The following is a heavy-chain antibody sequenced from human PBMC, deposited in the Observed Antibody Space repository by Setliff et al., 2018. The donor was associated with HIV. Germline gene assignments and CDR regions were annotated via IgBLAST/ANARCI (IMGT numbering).Heavy chain of an antibody. CDR1: GDSISTESF. J-gene: IGHJ4*02. CDR2: VYHSGAT. Sequence: SETLSLTCAVSGDSISTESFWAWLRQPPGKGLEWIGTVYHSGATYWQPSLRDRVTIPVDTSKNQFSLKLISVTAADTAVYYCARARVRPSPQYYFDYWGQGALVTVSS. CDR3: ARARVRPSPQYYFDY. V-gene: IGHV4-38-2*01.